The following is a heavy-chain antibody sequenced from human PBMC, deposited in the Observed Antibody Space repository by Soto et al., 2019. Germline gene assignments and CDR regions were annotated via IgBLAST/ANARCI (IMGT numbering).Heavy chain of an antibody. Sequence: SVKVSCKASGGTFSIYAISCVRQSALQWLDWMGGIIPIFGTANYAQKFQGRVTITADESTSTAYMELSSLRSEDTAVYYCARGGAADRGDYYYYGMDVWGQGTTVTVSS. CDR3: ARGGAADRGDYYYYGMDV. CDR1: GGTFSIYA. CDR2: IIPIFGTA. V-gene: IGHV1-69*13. D-gene: IGHD6-13*01. J-gene: IGHJ6*02.